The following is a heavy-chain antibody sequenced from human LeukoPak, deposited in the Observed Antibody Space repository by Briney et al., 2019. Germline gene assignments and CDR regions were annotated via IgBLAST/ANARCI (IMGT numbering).Heavy chain of an antibody. J-gene: IGHJ4*02. CDR2: INHSGST. CDR1: GGSFSGYY. V-gene: IGHV4-34*01. CDR3: ARGRIPEGYCSGGSCYSAWFVDY. D-gene: IGHD2-15*01. Sequence: PSETLSLTCAVYGGSFSGYYWSWIRQPPGKGLEWIGEINHSGSTNYNPSLKSRVTISVDTSKNQFSLKLSSVTAADTAVYYCARGRIPEGYCSGGSCYSAWFVDYWGQGTLVTVSS.